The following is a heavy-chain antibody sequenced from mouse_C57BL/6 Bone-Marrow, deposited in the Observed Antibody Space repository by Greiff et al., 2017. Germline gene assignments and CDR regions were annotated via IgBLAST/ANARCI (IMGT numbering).Heavy chain of an antibody. D-gene: IGHD2-3*01. CDR3: ARQTPPTAYDVYSTGVDY. V-gene: IGHV5-6*01. CDR1: GFTFSSYG. J-gene: IGHJ2*01. CDR2: ISSGGSYT. Sequence: EVKLVESGGDLVKPGGSLKLSCAASGFTFSSYGMSWVRQTPDKRLEWVATISSGGSYTYYPDSVKGRFTISRDNAKNTLYLQMSSLKSEDTAMYYCARQTPPTAYDVYSTGVDYWGQGTPLTVSS.